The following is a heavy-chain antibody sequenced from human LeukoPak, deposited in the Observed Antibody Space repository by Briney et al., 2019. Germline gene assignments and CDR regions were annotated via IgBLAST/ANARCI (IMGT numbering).Heavy chain of an antibody. V-gene: IGHV3-9*01. CDR3: AKGTNYDSSGYGDY. D-gene: IGHD3-22*01. J-gene: IGHJ4*02. CDR2: ISWNSGRI. CDR1: GFTLDDYA. Sequence: GGSLRLSCAASGFTLDDYAMHWARHAPGKGLEWVSCISWNSGRIGYADSVKGRISISRDNAKNALYLQMNSLRAEGTALYYCAKGTNYDSSGYGDYWGQGTLVTVSS.